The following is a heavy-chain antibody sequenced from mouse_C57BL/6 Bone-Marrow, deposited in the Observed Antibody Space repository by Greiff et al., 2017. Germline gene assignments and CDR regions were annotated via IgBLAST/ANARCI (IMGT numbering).Heavy chain of an antibody. CDR3: AIPSYDYDENFDD. CDR2: IHPSDSDT. J-gene: IGHJ1*03. D-gene: IGHD2-4*01. V-gene: IGHV1-74*01. Sequence: VQLQQPGAELVKPGASVKVSCKASGYTFTSYWMHWVKQRPGQGLEWIGRIHPSDSDTNYNQKFKGKATLTVDKSSSTAYMQLSSLTSEDSAVYYCAIPSYDYDENFDDWGTGTTVTVSS. CDR1: GYTFTSYW.